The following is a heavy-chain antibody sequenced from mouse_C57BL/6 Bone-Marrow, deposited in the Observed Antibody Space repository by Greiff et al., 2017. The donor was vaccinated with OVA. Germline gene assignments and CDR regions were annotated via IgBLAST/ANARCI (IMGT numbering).Heavy chain of an antibody. CDR2: IYPRSGNP. Sequence: QVHVKQSGAELARPGASVKLTCKASGYTFTSYGISWVKQRTGQGLEWIGEIYPRSGNPYYNERFKGKATRSADKSSTTEYMELRSLTAVDSAVYFCARPPRYWGEGTTLTVSS. J-gene: IGHJ2*01. CDR3: ARPPRY. CDR1: GYTFTSYG. V-gene: IGHV1-81*01.